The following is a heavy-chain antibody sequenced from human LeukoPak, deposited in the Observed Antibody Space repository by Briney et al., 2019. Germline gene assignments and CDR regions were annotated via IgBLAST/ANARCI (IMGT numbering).Heavy chain of an antibody. Sequence: GGSLRLSCVASGFTFSRYDMHWVRQAPGKGLEWVAVIAYDGGNEIYADSVKGRFTISRDNSKNTLYLQMNSLRAEDTAVYYCARAAAVTGAFRDNWFDPWGQGTLVTVSS. CDR3: ARAAAVTGAFRDNWFDP. V-gene: IGHV3-30-3*01. D-gene: IGHD6-19*01. J-gene: IGHJ5*02. CDR2: IAYDGGNE. CDR1: GFTFSRYD.